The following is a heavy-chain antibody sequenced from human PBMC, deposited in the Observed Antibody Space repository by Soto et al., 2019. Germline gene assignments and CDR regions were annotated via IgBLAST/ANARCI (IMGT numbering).Heavy chain of an antibody. CDR2: TYYRSRWYN. Sequence: PSQTLSLTCAISGDSVSSNSAAWNWIRQSPSRGLEWLGRTYYRSRWYNDYVVSVRSRITVNADTSKNQFSLHLNSVTPEDTAVFGCAGTSSLQWYYMDGWDKGTMVPVSS. CDR3: AGTSSLQWYYMDG. D-gene: IGHD6-19*01. J-gene: IGHJ6*03. V-gene: IGHV6-1*01. CDR1: GDSVSSNSAA.